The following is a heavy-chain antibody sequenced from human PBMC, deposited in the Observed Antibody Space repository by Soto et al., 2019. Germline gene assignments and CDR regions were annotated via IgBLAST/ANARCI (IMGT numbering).Heavy chain of an antibody. D-gene: IGHD3-9*01. J-gene: IGHJ6*02. CDR1: GGSISSYY. CDR2: IYYSGST. V-gene: IGHV4-59*01. CDR3: ARGDILTGYYLDSGMDV. Sequence: TSETLSLTCTVSGGSISSYYWSWIRQPPGKGLEWIGYIYYSGSTNYNPSLKSRVTISVDTSKNQFSLKLSSVTAADTAVYYCARGDILTGYYLDSGMDVWGQGTTVTVSS.